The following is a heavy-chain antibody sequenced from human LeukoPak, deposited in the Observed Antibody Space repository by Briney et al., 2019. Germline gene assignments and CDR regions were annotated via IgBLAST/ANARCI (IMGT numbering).Heavy chain of an antibody. CDR3: ARDPYHDGSGYLGY. CDR2: INAGNGNT. D-gene: IGHD3-22*01. Sequence: ASVKVSCKASGYTFTSYAMHWVRQAPGQRLEGMGWINAGNGNTKYSQKFQGRVTITRDTSASTAYMELSSLRSEDTAVYYCARDPYHDGSGYLGYWGQGTLVTVSS. V-gene: IGHV1-3*01. J-gene: IGHJ4*02. CDR1: GYTFTSYA.